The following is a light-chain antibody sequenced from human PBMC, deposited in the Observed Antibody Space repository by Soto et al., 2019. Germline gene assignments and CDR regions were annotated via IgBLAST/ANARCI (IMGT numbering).Light chain of an antibody. J-gene: IGKJ4*01. Sequence: DIQMTQSPSTLSASVGDRVTITCRASQSISSWLAWYQQKPGKAPKLLIYDASSLESGVPSRFSGSGSGTEFTLIISSLQPEDSATYYCLQHNDYPLTFGGGTKVDIK. CDR2: DAS. CDR1: QSISSW. V-gene: IGKV1-5*01. CDR3: LQHNDYPLT.